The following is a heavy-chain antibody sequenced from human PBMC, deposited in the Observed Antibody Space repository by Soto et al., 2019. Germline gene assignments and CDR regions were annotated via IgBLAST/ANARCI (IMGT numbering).Heavy chain of an antibody. Sequence: HPGESLRLACAASGFTFSAYAMSWVRQAPGKGLEWVSVISGSGGATYYADSVKGRFTISRDNSKNTLYLQMNSLRAEDTAVYYCARQEYSTTWYLEYWGQGTLVTVSS. D-gene: IGHD6-13*01. J-gene: IGHJ4*02. V-gene: IGHV3-23*01. CDR2: ISGSGGAT. CDR1: GFTFSAYA. CDR3: ARQEYSTTWYLEY.